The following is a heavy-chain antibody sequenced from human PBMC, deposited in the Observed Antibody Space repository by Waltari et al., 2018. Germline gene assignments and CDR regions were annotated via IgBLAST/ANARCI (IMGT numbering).Heavy chain of an antibody. J-gene: IGHJ6*02. V-gene: IGHV1-69*01. CDR1: GGPLRRYV. Sequence: QVQLVQSGAEVKKPGSSVKVSCKASGGPLRRYVSRWVRRAPGQGLEWMGGIIPMYGTTNYAQKFQGRVTITADEATSTFYMELSSLRVEDTATYYCARVRKQWELLVTSSGYSAMDVWGQGTTVTVS. CDR3: ARVRKQWELLVTSSGYSAMDV. D-gene: IGHD1-26*01. CDR2: IIPMYGTT.